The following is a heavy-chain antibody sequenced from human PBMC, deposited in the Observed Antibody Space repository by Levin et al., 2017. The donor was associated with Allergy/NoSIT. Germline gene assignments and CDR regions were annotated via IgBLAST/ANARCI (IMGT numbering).Heavy chain of an antibody. CDR1: GFSFSTYG. CDR3: AKKGTGGWQELPDS. Sequence: PGESLKISCAASGFSFSTYGMHWVRQAPGKGLEWVAVMSYDGSNEYYADSVRGRFAISRDNSKNTLYLQMNSLTAEDTAVYYCAKKGTGGWQELPDSWGQGTLVTVSS. CDR2: MSYDGSNE. D-gene: IGHD5-24*01. V-gene: IGHV3-30*18. J-gene: IGHJ4*02.